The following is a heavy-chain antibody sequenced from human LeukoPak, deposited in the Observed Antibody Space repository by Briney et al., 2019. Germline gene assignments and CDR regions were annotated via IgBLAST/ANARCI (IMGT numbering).Heavy chain of an antibody. CDR3: ARSLAAAEFDY. Sequence: ASVKLSCTASGYTVTSYYIIWGSQAPGLGLEWMGVINPSGDRTNYAQKFQSRVTMTSDTSTSTVHMELSRLRSDDTAVYYCARSLAAAEFDYWGQGTLVTVSS. D-gene: IGHD6-13*01. J-gene: IGHJ4*02. CDR1: GYTVTSYY. CDR2: INPSGDRT. V-gene: IGHV1-46*01.